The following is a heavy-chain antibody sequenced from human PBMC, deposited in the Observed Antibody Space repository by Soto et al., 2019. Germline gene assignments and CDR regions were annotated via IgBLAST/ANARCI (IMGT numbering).Heavy chain of an antibody. D-gene: IGHD3-22*01. V-gene: IGHV3-30-3*01. CDR3: VRAPAHYYDSSGYHYIREDAFDI. Sequence: QVQLVESGGGVVQPGRSLRLSCAASGFTFSSYAMHWVRQAPGKGLEWVAVISYDGSNKYYADSVKGRFTISRDNSKNTLYLQMNSLRAEDTAVYYCVRAPAHYYDSSGYHYIREDAFDIWGQGTMVTVSS. CDR2: ISYDGSNK. CDR1: GFTFSSYA. J-gene: IGHJ3*02.